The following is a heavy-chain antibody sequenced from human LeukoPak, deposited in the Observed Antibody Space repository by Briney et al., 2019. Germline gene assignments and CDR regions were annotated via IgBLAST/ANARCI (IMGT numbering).Heavy chain of an antibody. D-gene: IGHD6-25*01. J-gene: IGHJ1*01. CDR1: GGTFSSYT. CDR3: ARGLEQRLPREYFQH. V-gene: IGHV1-69*02. CDR2: IIPILGIA. Sequence: ASVKVSCKASGGTFSSYTISWVRQAPGQGLEWMGRIIPILGIANYAQKFQGRVTITAGKSTSTAYMELSSLRSEDTAVYYCARGLEQRLPREYFQHWGQGTLVTVSS.